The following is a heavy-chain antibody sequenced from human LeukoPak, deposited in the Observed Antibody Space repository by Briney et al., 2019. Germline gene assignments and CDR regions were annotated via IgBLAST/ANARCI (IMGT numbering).Heavy chain of an antibody. Sequence: PRASVKVSCKASGGTFSSYAISWVRRAPGQGLEWMGGIIPIFGTANYAQKFQGRVTITTDESTSTAYMELSSLRSEDTAVYYCARLASTRNYYYYYMDVWGKGTTVTVSS. V-gene: IGHV1-69*05. D-gene: IGHD3-22*01. CDR1: GGTFSSYA. CDR2: IIPIFGTA. J-gene: IGHJ6*03. CDR3: ARLASTRNYYYYYMDV.